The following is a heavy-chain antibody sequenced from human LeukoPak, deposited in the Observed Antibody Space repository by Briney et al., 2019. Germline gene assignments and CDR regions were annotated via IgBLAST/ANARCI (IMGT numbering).Heavy chain of an antibody. J-gene: IGHJ4*02. D-gene: IGHD3-22*01. CDR1: GGSFSSYY. CDR2: IYYSGST. V-gene: IGHV4-39*01. CDR3: EGYYDSSGYRPFDY. Sequence: SETLSLTCAVYGGSFSSYYWGWIRQPPGKGLEWIGSIYYSGSTYYNPSLKSRVTISVDTSKNQFSLKLSSVTAADTAVYYCEGYYDSSGYRPFDYWGQGTLVTVSS.